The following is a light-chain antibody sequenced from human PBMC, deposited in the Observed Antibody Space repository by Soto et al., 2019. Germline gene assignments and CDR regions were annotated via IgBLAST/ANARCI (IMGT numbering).Light chain of an antibody. V-gene: IGLV2-8*01. CDR2: DVI. J-gene: IGLJ2*01. CDR1: SSDVGSYNY. CDR3: CSYAGNNKLV. Sequence: QSALTQPPSASGSPGQSVTISCTGTSSDVGSYNYVSWYQQHPGKAPKVMIYDVIKRPSGVPDRFSGSKSGNTASLTVSGLQAEDEADYYCCSYAGNNKLVFGGGTQLTVL.